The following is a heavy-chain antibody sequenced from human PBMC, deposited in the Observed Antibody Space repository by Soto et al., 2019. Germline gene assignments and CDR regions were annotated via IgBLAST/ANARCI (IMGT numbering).Heavy chain of an antibody. CDR1: GDSISNLYY. J-gene: IGHJ1*01. Sequence: QLQLQESGPGLVKPSETLSLTCAVSGDSISNLYYWGWIRQPPGKGLEWIGTVSSSGTTYYNPSLKSRIAISVDTSKNQFSLSLSSVTSADTAVYYWARLSGNGYRTLGYWCQGILVTVSS. CDR2: VSSSGTT. D-gene: IGHD3-22*01. CDR3: ARLSGNGYRTLGY. V-gene: IGHV4-39*01.